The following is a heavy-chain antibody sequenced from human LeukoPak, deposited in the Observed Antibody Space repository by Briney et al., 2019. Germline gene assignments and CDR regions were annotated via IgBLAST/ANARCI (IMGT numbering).Heavy chain of an antibody. CDR1: GGPFSGHY. Sequence: PSETLSLTCAVYGGPFSGHYWSWIRQPPGKGLEWIGEINHSGSTNYNPSLKSRVTILVDTSKNQFSLKLSSVTAADTAVYYCAREVQHYAGSVYDHDAFDIWGQGTMVTVSS. CDR3: AREVQHYAGSVYDHDAFDI. D-gene: IGHD3-22*01. J-gene: IGHJ3*02. CDR2: INHSGST. V-gene: IGHV4-34*01.